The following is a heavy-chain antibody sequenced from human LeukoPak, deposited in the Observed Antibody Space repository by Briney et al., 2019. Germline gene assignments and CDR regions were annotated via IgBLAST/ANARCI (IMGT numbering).Heavy chain of an antibody. V-gene: IGHV3-11*04. Sequence: PGWSLRLSCAASGLTFSDYYMTWIRQAPGKGLEWVSSISGTGTTIYSADSVRGRFTVSRDNARNSLFLHMNSLRAEDTAVYYCAVQITMIVVVPYFDYWGQGTLVTVSS. J-gene: IGHJ4*02. CDR3: AVQITMIVVVPYFDY. D-gene: IGHD3-22*01. CDR2: ISGTGTTI. CDR1: GLTFSDYY.